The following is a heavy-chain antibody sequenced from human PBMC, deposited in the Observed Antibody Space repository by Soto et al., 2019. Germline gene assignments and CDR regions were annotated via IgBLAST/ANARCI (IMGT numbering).Heavy chain of an antibody. J-gene: IGHJ4*02. CDR2: IDNYGHGT. D-gene: IGHD2-2*01. CDR3: ARGGTYCESTSCYFDS. Sequence: EVQMVESGGDLVQPGGSLRLSCAASGFTFSSYWLHWVRQAPGEGLVWVARIDNYGHGTVYADSVKGRFAISRDNAKNTVYLVMNSLRAEDTAVYYCARGGTYCESTSCYFDSWGRGTLVTVSS. V-gene: IGHV3-74*01. CDR1: GFTFSSYW.